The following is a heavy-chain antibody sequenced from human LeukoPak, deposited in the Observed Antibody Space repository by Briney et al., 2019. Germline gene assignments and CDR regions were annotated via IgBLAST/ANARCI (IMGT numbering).Heavy chain of an antibody. CDR3: ASLTMVRGVISEVDY. V-gene: IGHV1-18*01. CDR2: ISAYNGNT. J-gene: IGHJ4*02. Sequence: GASVKVSCTASGYTFTSYGISWVRQAPGQGLEWMGWISAYNGNTNYAQKLQGRVTMTTDTSTGTAYMELRSLRSDDTAVYYCASLTMVRGVISEVDYWGQGTLVTVSS. CDR1: GYTFTSYG. D-gene: IGHD3-10*01.